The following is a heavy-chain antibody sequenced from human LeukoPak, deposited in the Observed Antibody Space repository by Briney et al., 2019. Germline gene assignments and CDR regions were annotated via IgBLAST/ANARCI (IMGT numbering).Heavy chain of an antibody. D-gene: IGHD3-22*01. V-gene: IGHV3-7*04. CDR3: ARDAGRGYYE. J-gene: IGHJ4*02. CDR2: IKQDGSEK. CDR1: RCSFSSSW. Sequence: GGSLRLSCAASRCSFSSSWMTWVRQAPGKGLEWVANIKQDGSEKNYVDSVKGRFTISRDNAMNSLYLQMSSLRAEDTAVYFCARDAGRGYYEWGQGTLVTVSS.